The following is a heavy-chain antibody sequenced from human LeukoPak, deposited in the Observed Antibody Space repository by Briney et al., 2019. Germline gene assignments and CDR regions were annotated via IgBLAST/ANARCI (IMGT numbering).Heavy chain of an antibody. J-gene: IGHJ4*02. CDR2: IYYSGNT. D-gene: IGHD3-10*01. V-gene: IGHV4-39*07. CDR3: ARLLLWFGEKDGIDY. Sequence: PSETLSLTCTVSGVSISSTSNQWGWIRQPPGKGLEWIGSIYYSGNTHYNPSLKSRVTISVDTSKNQFSLRLSSVTAADTAVYYCARLLLWFGEKDGIDYWGQGTLVTVSS. CDR1: GVSISSTSNQ.